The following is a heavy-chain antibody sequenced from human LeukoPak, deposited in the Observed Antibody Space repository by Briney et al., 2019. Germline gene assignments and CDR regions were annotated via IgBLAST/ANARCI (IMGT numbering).Heavy chain of an antibody. CDR2: INHSGST. Sequence: SETLSLTCAVYGGSFSGYYWSWIRQPPGKGLEWIGEINHSGSTNYNPSLKSRVTISVDTSKNQFSLKLSSVTAADTAVYYCARDNSVGDSAWWFDPWGQGTLVTVSS. CDR3: ARDNSVGDSAWWFDP. J-gene: IGHJ5*02. D-gene: IGHD5-12*01. V-gene: IGHV4-34*01. CDR1: GGSFSGYY.